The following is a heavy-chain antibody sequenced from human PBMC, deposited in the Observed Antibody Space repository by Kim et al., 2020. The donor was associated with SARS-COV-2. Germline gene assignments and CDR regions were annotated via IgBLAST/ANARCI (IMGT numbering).Heavy chain of an antibody. CDR3: ARGPPYSESYWDAFDI. CDR2: IRSKSNSYET. V-gene: IGHV3-73*01. CDR1: GLTLSGSA. D-gene: IGHD1-26*01. Sequence: GGSLGLSCAASGLTLSGSAMHWVRQASGTGLEWVGRIRSKSNSYETAYAASVEGRFTISRDDSKNTAYLQMNSLKTEDTAVYYCARGPPYSESYWDAFDIWGQGTMVTVSS. J-gene: IGHJ3*02.